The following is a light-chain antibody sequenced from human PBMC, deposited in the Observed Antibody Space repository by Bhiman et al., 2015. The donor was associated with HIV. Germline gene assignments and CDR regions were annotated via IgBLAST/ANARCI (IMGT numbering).Light chain of an antibody. Sequence: QSALTQPASVSGSPGQSITISCTGTSRDVGGYDYVSWYQQHPGKAPQLIIYDVSQRPSGISNRFSGSKSGNTASLTISGLQAEDEADYYCCSYAGSYTFDYVFGTGTKVTVL. CDR2: DVS. CDR1: SRDVGGYDY. J-gene: IGLJ1*01. V-gene: IGLV2-14*03. CDR3: CSYAGSYTFDYV.